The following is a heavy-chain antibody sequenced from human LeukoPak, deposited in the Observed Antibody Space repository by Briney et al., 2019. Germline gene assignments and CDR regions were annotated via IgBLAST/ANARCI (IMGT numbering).Heavy chain of an antibody. Sequence: GGPLRLSCAASGFTFSSYAMSWVRQAPGKGLEWVSAISGSGGSTYYADSVKGRFTISRDNSKNTLYLQMNSLRAEDTAVYYCAKCYDFWSGYLWYWGQGTLVTVSS. CDR3: AKCYDFWSGYLWY. D-gene: IGHD3-3*01. J-gene: IGHJ4*02. CDR1: GFTFSSYA. CDR2: ISGSGGST. V-gene: IGHV3-23*01.